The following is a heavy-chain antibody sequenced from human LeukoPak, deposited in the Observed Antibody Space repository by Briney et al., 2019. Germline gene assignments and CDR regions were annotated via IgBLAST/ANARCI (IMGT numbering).Heavy chain of an antibody. V-gene: IGHV3-7*04. Sequence: PGGSLRLSCVASGFAFSSYWMSWIRQAPGKGLEWVANMKQDGSEKYYVDQVKGRFTISRDNAKNSVYLQMNSLKAEDRAVYYCVRAMDGWGQGTTVTVSS. CDR2: MKQDGSEK. J-gene: IGHJ6*02. CDR1: GFAFSSYW. CDR3: VRAMDG.